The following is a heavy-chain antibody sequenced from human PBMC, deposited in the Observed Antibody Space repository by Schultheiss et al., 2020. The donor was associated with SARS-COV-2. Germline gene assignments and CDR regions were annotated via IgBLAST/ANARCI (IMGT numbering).Heavy chain of an antibody. CDR2: INPNSGGT. D-gene: IGHD2-21*01. V-gene: IGHV1-2*02. CDR3: ARVAGQQTYSN. J-gene: IGHJ4*02. Sequence: GGSLRLSCKASGYTFTGYYMHWVRQAPGQGLEWMGWINPNSGGTNYAQKFQGRVTMTRDTSTSTVYMELSSLRSEDTAVYYCARVAGQQTYSNWGQGTLVTVSS. CDR1: GYTFTGYY.